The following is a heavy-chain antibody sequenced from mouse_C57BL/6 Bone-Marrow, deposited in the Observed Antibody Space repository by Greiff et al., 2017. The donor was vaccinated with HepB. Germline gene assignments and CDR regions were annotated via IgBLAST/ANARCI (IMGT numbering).Heavy chain of an antibody. Sequence: QVQLQQSGAELARPGASVKLSCKASGYTFTSYGISWVKQRTGQGLEWIGEIYPRSGNTYYNEKFKGKATLTADKSSSTAYMELRSLTSADSAVYFCARKDLITTVVEWYFDVWGTGTTVTVSS. CDR1: GYTFTSYG. CDR3: ARKDLITTVVEWYFDV. CDR2: IYPRSGNT. V-gene: IGHV1-81*01. J-gene: IGHJ1*03. D-gene: IGHD1-1*01.